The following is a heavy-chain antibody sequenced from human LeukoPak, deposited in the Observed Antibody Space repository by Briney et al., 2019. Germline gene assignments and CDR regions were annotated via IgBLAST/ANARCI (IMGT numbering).Heavy chain of an antibody. V-gene: IGHV1-69*06. D-gene: IGHD4-23*01. CDR1: GGTFSSYA. CDR3: ARLSQKNYGGNLWPAD. Sequence: SVKVSCKASGGTFSSYAISWVRQAPGQGLEWMGGIIPIFGTANYTQKFQGRVTITADKSTSTAYMELSSLRSEDTAVYYCARLSQKNYGGNLWPADWGQGTLVTVSS. CDR2: IIPIFGTA. J-gene: IGHJ4*02.